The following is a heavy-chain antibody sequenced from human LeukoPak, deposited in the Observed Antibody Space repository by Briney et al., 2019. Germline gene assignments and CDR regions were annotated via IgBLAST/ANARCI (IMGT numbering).Heavy chain of an antibody. V-gene: IGHV4-39*01. CDR1: GGSISN. D-gene: IGHD6-6*01. J-gene: IGHJ4*02. CDR2: IYYSGST. Sequence: PSETLSLTCTVSGGSISNWGWIRQPPGKGLEWIGSIYYSGSTYYNPSLKSRVTISVDTSKIQFSLKLSSVTAADTAVYYCARGTYSTSSKIFDYWGQGILVTVSS. CDR3: ARGTYSTSSKIFDY.